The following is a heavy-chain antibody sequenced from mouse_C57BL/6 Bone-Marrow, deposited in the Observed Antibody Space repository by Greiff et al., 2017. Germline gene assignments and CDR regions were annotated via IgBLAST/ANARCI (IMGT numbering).Heavy chain of an antibody. V-gene: IGHV5-6*01. CDR3: ARHGITTVVAPAWFAY. J-gene: IGHJ3*01. CDR2: ISSGGSYT. CDR1: GFTFSSYG. Sequence: EVKVVESGGDLVKPGGSLKLSCAASGFTFSSYGMSWVRQTPDKRLEWVATISSGGSYTHYPDSVKGRFTISRDKAKNTLYLQMSSLRSEDTAMYYCARHGITTVVAPAWFAYWGQGTLVTVSA. D-gene: IGHD1-1*01.